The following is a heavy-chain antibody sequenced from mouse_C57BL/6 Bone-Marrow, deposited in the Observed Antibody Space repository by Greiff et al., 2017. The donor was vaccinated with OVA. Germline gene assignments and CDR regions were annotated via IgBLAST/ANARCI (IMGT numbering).Heavy chain of an antibody. Sequence: VQLQQSGAELVRPGASVKLSCTASGFNIKDDYMHWVKQRPEQGLEWIGWIDPENGDTEYASKFQGKATITADTSSNTAYLQLSSLTSEDTAVYICIQVLLPGYWGEGTTLTVSS. CDR1: GFNIKDDY. J-gene: IGHJ2*01. CDR2: IDPENGDT. D-gene: IGHD1-1*01. V-gene: IGHV14-4*01. CDR3: IQVLLPGY.